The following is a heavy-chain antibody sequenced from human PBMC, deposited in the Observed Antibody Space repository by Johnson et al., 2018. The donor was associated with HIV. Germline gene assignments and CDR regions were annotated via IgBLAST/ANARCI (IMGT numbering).Heavy chain of an antibody. J-gene: IGHJ3*01. Sequence: QVHLVESGGGVVQPGRSLRVSCAASGFTFSNYAMHWVRQPPGKGLEWVAIIWYDGSSKYYADSVKGRFTISRDNSRNTLYLQMNSLRAEDTAVYYCAKAYYSSSNLGAFDVWGQGTLVTVSS. CDR2: IWYDGSSK. CDR1: GFTFSNYA. D-gene: IGHD6-6*01. V-gene: IGHV3-33*06. CDR3: AKAYYSSSNLGAFDV.